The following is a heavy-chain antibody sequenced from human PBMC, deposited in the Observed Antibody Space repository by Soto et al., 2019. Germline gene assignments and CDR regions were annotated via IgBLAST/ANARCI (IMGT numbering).Heavy chain of an antibody. CDR1: GGKFVGYY. Sequence: PSETQSLTCGVEGGKFVGYYWPWISQPPGTGLEWIGEINHSGSTNYNPSLKSRVTKSVDTSKNQFSLKLTSVTAADTAVYYCARDKITGLFDFWGQGNLVTVSS. J-gene: IGHJ4*02. V-gene: IGHV4-34*01. CDR3: ARDKITGLFDF. D-gene: IGHD2-8*02. CDR2: INHSGST.